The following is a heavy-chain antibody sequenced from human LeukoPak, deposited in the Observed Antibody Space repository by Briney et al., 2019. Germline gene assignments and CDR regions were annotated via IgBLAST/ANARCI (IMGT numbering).Heavy chain of an antibody. V-gene: IGHV4-34*01. D-gene: IGHD3-10*01. Sequence: SETLSLTCAVYGGSFSGYYWSWIRQPPGKGLEWIGEINHSGSTNYNPSLKSRVTISVDTSKNQFSLKLSSVTAADTAVYYCAREIVVPVISWFDPWGQGTLVTVSS. CDR2: INHSGST. CDR1: GGSFSGYY. J-gene: IGHJ5*02. CDR3: AREIVVPVISWFDP.